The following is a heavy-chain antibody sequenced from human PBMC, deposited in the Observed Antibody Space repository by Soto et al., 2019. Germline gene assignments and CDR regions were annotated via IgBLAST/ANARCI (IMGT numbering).Heavy chain of an antibody. Sequence: QVQLVQSGAEVKKPGASVKVSCKASGYTFTSYYMHWVRQAPGQGLEWMGIINPSGGSTSYAQKFQGRVTMTRDTSTSTVYMELSSLRSEDTAVYYCASARHKGQFPKWGFDYWGQGTLVTVSS. V-gene: IGHV1-46*01. CDR1: GYTFTSYY. CDR2: INPSGGST. D-gene: IGHD3-16*01. CDR3: ASARHKGQFPKWGFDY. J-gene: IGHJ4*02.